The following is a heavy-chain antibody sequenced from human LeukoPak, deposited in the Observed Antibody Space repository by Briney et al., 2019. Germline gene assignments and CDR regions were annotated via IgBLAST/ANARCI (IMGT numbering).Heavy chain of an antibody. Sequence: GGSLRLSCAASGFTFSSYWMSWVRQAPGKGLEWVANIKQDGSEKYYVDSVKGRFTISRDNAKNSLYLQMNSLRAEDTAVYYCASEYYYDSSGYYWYFDLWGRGTLVTVSS. J-gene: IGHJ2*01. CDR3: ASEYYYDSSGYYWYFDL. V-gene: IGHV3-7*01. D-gene: IGHD3-22*01. CDR1: GFTFSSYW. CDR2: IKQDGSEK.